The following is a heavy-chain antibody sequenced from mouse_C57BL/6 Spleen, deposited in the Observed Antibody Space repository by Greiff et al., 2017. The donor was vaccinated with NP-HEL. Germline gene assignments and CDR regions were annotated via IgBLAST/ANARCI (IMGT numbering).Heavy chain of an antibody. D-gene: IGHD1-1*01. CDR2: ILPGSGST. CDR3: ARKDHYGSSNAY. J-gene: IGHJ3*01. V-gene: IGHV1-9*01. Sequence: QVQLQQSGAELMKPGASVKLSCKATGYTFTGYWIEWVKQRPGHGLEWIGEILPGSGSTNYNEKFKGKATFTADTSSNTAYMQLSSLTTEDAAIYYCARKDHYGSSNAYWGQGTLVTVSA. CDR1: GYTFTGYW.